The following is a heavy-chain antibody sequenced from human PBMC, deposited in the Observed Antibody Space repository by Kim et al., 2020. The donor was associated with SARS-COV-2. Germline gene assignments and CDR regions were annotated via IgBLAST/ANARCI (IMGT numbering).Heavy chain of an antibody. J-gene: IGHJ4*02. D-gene: IGHD5-12*01. V-gene: IGHV3-49*02. CDR3: TREDSGYGGFDY. Sequence: DYAASVKGRFTISRDDSKSIAYLQMNSLKTEDTAVYYCTREDSGYGGFDYWGQGTLVTVSS.